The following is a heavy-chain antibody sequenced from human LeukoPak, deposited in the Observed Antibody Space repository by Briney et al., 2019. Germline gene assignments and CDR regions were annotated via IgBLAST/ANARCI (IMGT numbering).Heavy chain of an antibody. J-gene: IGHJ3*02. CDR2: ISSSSSYI. V-gene: IGHV3-21*01. CDR3: ARVASYYYDSSGYVHIEDALDI. Sequence: PGGSLRLSCAASGFTFSSYSMNWVRQAPGKGLEWVSSISSSSSYIYYADSVKGRFTISRDNAKNSLYLQMNSLRAEDTAVYYCARVASYYYDSSGYVHIEDALDIWGQGTMVTVSS. CDR1: GFTFSSYS. D-gene: IGHD3-22*01.